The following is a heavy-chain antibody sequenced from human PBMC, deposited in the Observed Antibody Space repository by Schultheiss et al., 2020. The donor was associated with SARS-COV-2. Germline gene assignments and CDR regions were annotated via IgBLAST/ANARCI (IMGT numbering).Heavy chain of an antibody. Sequence: SETLSLTCAVYGGPFSDYCWTWIRQSPVKGLEWIGQISHSGRTNFSPSLNSRVTISVDTSMSQLSLTLTSVTAADTALFFCARGGYCSGGSCYSVFDYWGQGTLVTVSS. CDR1: GGPFSDYC. V-gene: IGHV4-34*01. D-gene: IGHD2-15*01. J-gene: IGHJ4*02. CDR3: ARGGYCSGGSCYSVFDY. CDR2: ISHSGRT.